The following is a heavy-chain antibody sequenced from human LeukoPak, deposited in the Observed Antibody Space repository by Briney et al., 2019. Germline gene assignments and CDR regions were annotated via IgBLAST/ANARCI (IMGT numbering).Heavy chain of an antibody. CDR1: GGSFSGYY. D-gene: IGHD3-10*01. CDR2: FNHSGST. CDR3: ASLSFSVMAVVIWYYDSYGMDV. J-gene: IGHJ6*04. Sequence: PSETLSLLCAVYGGSFSGYYWSWIRHPPGKGLEEIGEFNHSGSTNYNPSLTSRVTISVDTYKNQFSLKLSSVTATDTAVYDCASLSFSVMAVVIWYYDSYGMDVWGKGTPVTVSS. V-gene: IGHV4-34*01.